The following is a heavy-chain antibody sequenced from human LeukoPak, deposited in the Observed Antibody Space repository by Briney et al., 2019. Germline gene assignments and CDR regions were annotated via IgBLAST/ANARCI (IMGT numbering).Heavy chain of an antibody. CDR2: ISSSSSTI. Sequence: GGSLRLSCAASGFTFNSYSMNWARQAPGKGLEWVSCISSSSSTIYYADSVKGRFTISRDNAKNSLYLQMNSLRAEDTAVYYCARGYDRFDYWGQGTLVTVSS. V-gene: IGHV3-48*04. D-gene: IGHD3-16*01. J-gene: IGHJ4*02. CDR3: ARGYDRFDY. CDR1: GFTFNSYS.